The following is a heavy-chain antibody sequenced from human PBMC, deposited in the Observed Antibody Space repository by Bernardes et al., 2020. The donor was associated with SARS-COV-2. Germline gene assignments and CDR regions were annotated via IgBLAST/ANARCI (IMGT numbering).Heavy chain of an antibody. Sequence: SLTCTVSGGSISSGGYYWSWIRQHPGQGLEWIGYIYYSGSTYYNPSLKSRVTISVDTSKNQFSLKLSSVTAADTAVYYCARGIPQSITIFGVVIPGNWFDPWGQGTLVTGSS. CDR2: IYYSGST. CDR1: GGSISSGGYY. D-gene: IGHD3-3*01. J-gene: IGHJ5*02. V-gene: IGHV4-31*03. CDR3: ARGIPQSITIFGVVIPGNWFDP.